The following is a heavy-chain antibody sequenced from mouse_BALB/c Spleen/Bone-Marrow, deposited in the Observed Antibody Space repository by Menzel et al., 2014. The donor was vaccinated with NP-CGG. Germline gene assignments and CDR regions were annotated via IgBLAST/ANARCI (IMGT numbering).Heavy chain of an antibody. CDR1: GFNITDYS. Sequence: EVQLQQSGAELVRPGALVKLSCKASGFNITDYSIHWVNQRPEQGLEWIGWITPENGNTIYDPKFQGKARITADTSSNTAYFQLSSLTSEDTAVYYWARGSSGPFVYWGQGTLVTVSA. D-gene: IGHD3-1*01. V-gene: IGHV14-1*02. J-gene: IGHJ3*01. CDR2: ITPENGNT. CDR3: ARGSSGPFVY.